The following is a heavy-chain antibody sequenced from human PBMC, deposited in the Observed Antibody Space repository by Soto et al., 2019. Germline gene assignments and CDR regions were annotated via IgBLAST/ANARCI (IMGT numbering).Heavy chain of an antibody. J-gene: IGHJ5*02. CDR1: GYTFTSYG. D-gene: IGHD1-26*01. CDR3: ARLLRAGWFDP. CDR2: ISAYNGNT. Sequence: ASVKVSCKASGYTFTSYGISWVRQAPGQGLEWMGWISAYNGNTNYAQKLQGRVTMTTDTSTSIAYMELRGLRSDDTAVYYCARLLRAGWFDPWGQGTLVTVSS. V-gene: IGHV1-18*01.